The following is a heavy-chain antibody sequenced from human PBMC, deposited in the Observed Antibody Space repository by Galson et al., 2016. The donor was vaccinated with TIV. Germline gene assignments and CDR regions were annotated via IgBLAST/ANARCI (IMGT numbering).Heavy chain of an antibody. V-gene: IGHV4-39*01. CDR1: GGSINSGRYY. Sequence: ETLSLTCSVSGGSINSGRYYWGWIRQPPGKGLEWLGSIFYTGSTHGNPSLGSRLTISVDTFKSQFSLKLRSVSAADTAVYYCVRRKAMVRWGFNYWGHGILVTVSS. D-gene: IGHD3-10*01. CDR2: IFYTGST. CDR3: VRRKAMVRWGFNY. J-gene: IGHJ4*01.